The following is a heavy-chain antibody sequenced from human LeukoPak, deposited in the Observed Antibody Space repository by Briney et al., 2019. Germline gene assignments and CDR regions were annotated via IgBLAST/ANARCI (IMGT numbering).Heavy chain of an antibody. J-gene: IGHJ4*02. CDR2: ISWNSGGI. D-gene: IGHD5-18*01. CDR3: AKDHGYSYGFGDFDY. V-gene: IGHV3-9*01. CDR1: GFTFDDYA. Sequence: PGRSLRLSCAASGFTFDDYAMHWVQQAPGKGLEWVSGISWNSGGIGYADSVKGRFTISRDNAKNSLYLQMNSLRAEDTALYYCAKDHGYSYGFGDFDYWGQGTLVTVSS.